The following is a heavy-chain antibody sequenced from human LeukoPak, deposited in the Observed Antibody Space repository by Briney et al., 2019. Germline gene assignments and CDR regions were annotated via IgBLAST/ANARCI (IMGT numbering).Heavy chain of an antibody. CDR1: GFTFSSYW. V-gene: IGHV3-74*01. D-gene: IGHD3-10*01. J-gene: IGHJ4*02. CDR3: VRSPRGLLWFGETHFDY. CDR2: INSDGSST. Sequence: PGGSLRLSYAASGFTFSSYWMHWVRQAPGKGLVWVSRINSDGSSTSYADSVKGRFTISRDNAKNTLYLQMNSLRAEDTAVYYCVRSPRGLLWFGETHFDYWGQGTLVTVSS.